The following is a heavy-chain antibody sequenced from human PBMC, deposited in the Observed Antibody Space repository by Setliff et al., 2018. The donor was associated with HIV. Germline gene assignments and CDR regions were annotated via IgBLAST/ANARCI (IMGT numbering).Heavy chain of an antibody. J-gene: IGHJ3*02. CDR2: IYHSGST. CDR3: ARGQPRSAFDI. Sequence: SLTCVVSGASFSSSNWWSWVRQPPGKGLEWIGEIYHSGSTNYNPSLKSRVTISLDKSKSQFSLKLSSVTAADTAVYYCARGQPRSAFDIWGQGTMVTVSS. CDR1: GASFSSSNW. D-gene: IGHD1-1*01. V-gene: IGHV4-4*02.